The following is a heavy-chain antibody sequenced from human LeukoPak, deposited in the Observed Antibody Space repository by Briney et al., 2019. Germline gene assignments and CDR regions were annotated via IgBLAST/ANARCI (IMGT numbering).Heavy chain of an antibody. V-gene: IGHV3-30*02. CDR2: IRYDGSNK. CDR1: GFTFSSYG. D-gene: IGHD3-10*01. CDR3: AKDLKYYYGSGSYFGEY. J-gene: IGHJ4*02. Sequence: PGGSLRLSCAASGFTFSSYGMHWVRQAPGKGLEWVAFIRYDGSNKYYADSVKGRFTISRANSKSTQYLQMNSLRAEDTAVYYCAKDLKYYYGSGSYFGEYWGEGTLGTVSS.